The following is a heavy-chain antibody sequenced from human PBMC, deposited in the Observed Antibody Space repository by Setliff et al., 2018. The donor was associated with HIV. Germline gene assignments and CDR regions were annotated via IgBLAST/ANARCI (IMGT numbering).Heavy chain of an antibody. J-gene: IGHJ6*03. Sequence: TSETLSLTCTVSGGSISSSNYYWGWIRQPPGKGPEWIGSIYYSGNAYYNPSLKSRVTISVDTPENQFSLKLSSVTAADTAVYYCATRNTLRYFEWLNYYYYYMDVWGKGTTVTVSS. D-gene: IGHD3-9*01. CDR1: GGSISSSNYY. CDR3: ATRNTLRYFEWLNYYYYYMDV. CDR2: IYYSGNA. V-gene: IGHV4-39*01.